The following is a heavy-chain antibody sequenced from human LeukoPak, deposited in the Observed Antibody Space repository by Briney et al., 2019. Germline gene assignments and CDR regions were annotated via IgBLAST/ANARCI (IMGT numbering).Heavy chain of an antibody. V-gene: IGHV3-74*03. Sequence: GRSLRLSCAPSGFTFSRHGMHWVRQAPGKGLVWVSRIKNDESSTMYADSVKGRFTTTRDNAKNTPYLQMNSLRAEDTAVYYCAKGAAKAIVGTDYFDYWGQGTLVTVSS. CDR1: GFTFSRHG. D-gene: IGHD1-26*01. J-gene: IGHJ4*02. CDR2: IKNDESST. CDR3: AKGAAKAIVGTDYFDY.